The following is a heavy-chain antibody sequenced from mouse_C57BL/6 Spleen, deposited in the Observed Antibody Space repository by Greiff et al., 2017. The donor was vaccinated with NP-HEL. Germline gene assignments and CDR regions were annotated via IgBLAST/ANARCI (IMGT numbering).Heavy chain of an antibody. D-gene: IGHD1-1*01. CDR1: GFTFSDYG. CDR2: ISSGSSTI. CDR3: ARESITTVVADY. Sequence: EVKVVESGGGLVKPGGSLKLSCAASGFTFSDYGMHWVRQAPEKGLEWVAYISSGSSTIYYADTVKGRFTISRDNAKNTLFLQMTSLRSEDTAMYYCARESITTVVADYWGQGTTLTVSS. V-gene: IGHV5-17*01. J-gene: IGHJ2*01.